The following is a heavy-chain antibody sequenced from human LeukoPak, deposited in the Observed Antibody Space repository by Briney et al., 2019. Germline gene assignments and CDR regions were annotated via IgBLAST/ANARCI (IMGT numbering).Heavy chain of an antibody. CDR2: INNDGSRT. CDR1: EFTFSKYW. D-gene: IGHD2-15*01. CDR3: VRETDCTGGSCYLSRWLDP. Sequence: GGSLRLSCVASEFTFSKYWMHWVRQARGKGLVSVSRINNDGSRTTYADSVKGRFTISRDNAKNMVFLQMNNLRDEDTAVYYCVRETDCTGGSCYLSRWLDPWGQGTLVTVSS. V-gene: IGHV3-74*01. J-gene: IGHJ5*02.